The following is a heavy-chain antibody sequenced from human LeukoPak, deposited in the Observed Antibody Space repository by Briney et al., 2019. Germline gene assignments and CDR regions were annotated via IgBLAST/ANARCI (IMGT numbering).Heavy chain of an antibody. CDR3: ARMYGKGPDY. CDR2: IIPIFGTA. D-gene: IGHD2-8*01. CDR1: GGTFSSYD. Sequence: ASVKVSCKASGGTFSSYDISWVRQAPGQGLEWMGGIIPIFGTANYAQKFQGRVTITADESTSTAYMELSSLRSEDTAVYYCARMYGKGPDYWGQGTLVTVSS. J-gene: IGHJ4*02. V-gene: IGHV1-69*13.